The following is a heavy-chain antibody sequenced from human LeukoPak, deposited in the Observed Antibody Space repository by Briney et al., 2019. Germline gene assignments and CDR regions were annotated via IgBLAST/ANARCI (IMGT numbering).Heavy chain of an antibody. CDR2: IYHSGST. CDR1: GYSISSDYY. D-gene: IGHD1-26*01. J-gene: IGHJ4*02. CDR3: ARGKSRGSHIDY. V-gene: IGHV4-38-2*02. Sequence: SETLSLTCTVPGYSISSDYYWGWIRQPPGKGLEWIGSIYHSGSTYYNPSLKSRVTISISTSKNQFSLKLSSVTAADTAVYYCARGKSRGSHIDYWGQETLVTVSS.